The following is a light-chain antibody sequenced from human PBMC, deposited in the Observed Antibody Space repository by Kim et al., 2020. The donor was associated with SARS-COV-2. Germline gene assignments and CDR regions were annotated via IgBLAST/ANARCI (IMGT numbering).Light chain of an antibody. CDR3: QAWDSSTAV. J-gene: IGLJ2*01. Sequence: VSPGQTGSITCAGDKLGDKYSCWYQQKPGQSPVLVIYQDSKRPSGIPERFSGSNAGNTATLTISGTQAMEEADYYCQAWDSSTAVFGGGTQLTVL. CDR1: KLGDKY. CDR2: QDS. V-gene: IGLV3-1*01.